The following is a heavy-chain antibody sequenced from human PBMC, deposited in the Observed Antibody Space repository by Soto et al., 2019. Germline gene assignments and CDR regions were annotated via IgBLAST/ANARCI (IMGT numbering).Heavy chain of an antibody. D-gene: IGHD6-13*01. CDR3: ARDGYSSSWYENYYYYYGMDV. CDR1: GFTFSSYA. V-gene: IGHV3-30-3*01. J-gene: IGHJ6*02. Sequence: QVQLVESGGGVVQPGRSLRLSCAASGFTFSSYAMHWVRQAPGKGLERVAVISYDGSNKYYADSVKGRLTISRDNSKNTLYLKMNSLRAEDTAVYYCARDGYSSSWYENYYYYYGMDVWGQGTTVTVSS. CDR2: ISYDGSNK.